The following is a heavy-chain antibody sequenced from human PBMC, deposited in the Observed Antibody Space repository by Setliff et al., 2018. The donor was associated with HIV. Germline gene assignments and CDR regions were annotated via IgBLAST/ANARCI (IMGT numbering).Heavy chain of an antibody. Sequence: SSETLRLSCAASGFTFSNAWMSWIRQPPGKGLEWIGEINHSGSTNYNPSLKSRVTISVDTSKNQFSLKLSSVTAADTAVYYCARRPPRYCSSSSCRRDWFDPWGQGTQVTVSS. V-gene: IGHV4-34*01. CDR3: ARRPPRYCSSSSCRRDWFDP. CDR2: INHSGST. CDR1: GFTFSNAW. D-gene: IGHD2-2*01. J-gene: IGHJ5*02.